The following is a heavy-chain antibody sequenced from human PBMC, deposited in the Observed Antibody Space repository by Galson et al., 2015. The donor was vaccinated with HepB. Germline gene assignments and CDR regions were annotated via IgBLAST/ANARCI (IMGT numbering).Heavy chain of an antibody. V-gene: IGHV3-30-3*01. J-gene: IGHJ4*02. CDR1: GFTFSSYA. Sequence: SLRLSCAASGFTFSSYAMHWVRQAPGKGLEWVAVISYDGSSKYYADSVKGRFTISRDNSKNTLYLQMNSLRAEDTAVYYCARAMHIAYFDYWGQGTLVTVSS. CDR3: ARAMHIAYFDY. D-gene: IGHD6-13*01. CDR2: ISYDGSSK.